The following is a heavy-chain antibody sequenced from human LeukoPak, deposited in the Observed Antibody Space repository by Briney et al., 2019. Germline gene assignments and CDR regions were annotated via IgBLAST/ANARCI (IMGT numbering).Heavy chain of an antibody. CDR1: GFTVSGNY. CDR3: ARAYLNDY. Sequence: GGSLRLSCAASGFTVSGNYMSWVRQAPGKGLEWVSVIYSGSTTYHADSVKGRFTISRDNSRNTLYLQMNSLRVEDTAVYYCARAYLNDYWGQGTLVTVSS. CDR2: IYSGSTT. D-gene: IGHD2/OR15-2a*01. V-gene: IGHV3-53*01. J-gene: IGHJ4*02.